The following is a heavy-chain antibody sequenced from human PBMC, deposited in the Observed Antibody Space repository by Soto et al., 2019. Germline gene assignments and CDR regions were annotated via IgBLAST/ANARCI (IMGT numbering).Heavy chain of an antibody. D-gene: IGHD3-9*01. V-gene: IGHV3-21*01. CDR3: ARDHYDILTGYYPTLDY. J-gene: IGHJ4*02. CDR2: ISSSCSYI. Sequence: EVQLVESGGGLVKPGGSLRLSCAASGFTFSSYSMNWVRQAPGKGLEWVSSISSSCSYIYYADSVKGRFTISRDNAKNSLYLQMNSLRAEDTAVYYCARDHYDILTGYYPTLDYWGQGTLVTVSS. CDR1: GFTFSSYS.